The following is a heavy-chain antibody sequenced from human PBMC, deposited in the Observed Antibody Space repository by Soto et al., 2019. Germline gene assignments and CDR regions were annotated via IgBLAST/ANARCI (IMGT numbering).Heavy chain of an antibody. J-gene: IGHJ6*03. CDR1: GFTFRSYA. CDR3: ARRNYPEDCSGGSCYLWPTYMDV. D-gene: IGHD2-15*01. CDR2: ISHDGSNK. Sequence: GSLRLSCAASGFTFRSYAMHRVRQAPGKGLECVAVISHDGSNKFYRDYLKGRFTISRDNSKNTLYLQINSLRYEDTAVYYCARRNYPEDCSGGSCYLWPTYMDVWGKGTTVTVSS. V-gene: IGHV3-30-3*01.